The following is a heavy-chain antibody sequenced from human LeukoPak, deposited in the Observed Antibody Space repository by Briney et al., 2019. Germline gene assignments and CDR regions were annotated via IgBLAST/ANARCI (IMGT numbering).Heavy chain of an antibody. Sequence: GGSLRLSCAASGFXFSNYEMKWVRQAPGKGLMWVSLINSDGSTTTYADSVKGRFTISRDNAENTLYLQMNSLRAEDTAVYYCASVYYSSGWAYWGQGTLVTVS. J-gene: IGHJ4*02. CDR2: INSDGSTT. V-gene: IGHV3-74*03. CDR3: ASVYYSSGWAY. CDR1: GFXFSNYE. D-gene: IGHD6-19*01.